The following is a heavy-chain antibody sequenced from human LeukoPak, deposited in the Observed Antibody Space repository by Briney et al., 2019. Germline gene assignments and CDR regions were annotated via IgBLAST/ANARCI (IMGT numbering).Heavy chain of an antibody. J-gene: IGHJ6*03. CDR1: GFTFSSYG. CDR2: IRYDGSNK. Sequence: LAGGPLRLSCAASGFTFSSYGMHWVRQAPGKGLEWVAFIRYDGSNKYYADSVKGRFTISRDNSKNTLYLQMNSLRAEDTAVYYCAKVWYSSSWQINYYMDVWGKGTTVTISS. CDR3: AKVWYSSSWQINYYMDV. D-gene: IGHD6-13*01. V-gene: IGHV3-30*02.